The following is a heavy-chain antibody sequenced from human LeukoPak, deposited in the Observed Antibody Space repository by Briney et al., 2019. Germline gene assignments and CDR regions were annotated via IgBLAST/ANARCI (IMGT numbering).Heavy chain of an antibody. CDR3: ARDRVGYNSNPDAFDI. J-gene: IGHJ3*02. D-gene: IGHD5-24*01. V-gene: IGHV4-59*01. Sequence: NPSETLSLTCTVSGGSISSYYWSWIRQPPGKGLEWIGYIYYSGSTNYNPSLKSRVTISVDTSKNQFSLKLSSVTAADTAVYYCARDRVGYNSNPDAFDIWGQGTMVTVSS. CDR2: IYYSGST. CDR1: GGSISSYY.